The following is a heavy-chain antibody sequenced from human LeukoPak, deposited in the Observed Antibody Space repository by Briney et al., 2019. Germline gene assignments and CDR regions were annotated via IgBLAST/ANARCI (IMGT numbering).Heavy chain of an antibody. CDR2: IYYSGST. Sequence: TSETLSLTCTVSGGSISSSSYYWGWIRQPPGKGLEWIGSIYYSGSTYYNPSLKSRVTISVDTTKNQFSLKLSSVTAADTAVYYCAREIADSNWFDPWGQGTLVTVSS. CDR3: AREIADSNWFDP. J-gene: IGHJ5*02. V-gene: IGHV4-39*07. D-gene: IGHD6-13*01. CDR1: GGSISSSSYY.